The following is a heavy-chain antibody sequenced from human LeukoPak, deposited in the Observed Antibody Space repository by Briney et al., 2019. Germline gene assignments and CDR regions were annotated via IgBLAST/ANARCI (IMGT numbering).Heavy chain of an antibody. V-gene: IGHV3-74*01. Sequence: GGSLRLSCTASGFTFTAYCMHWVRQAPGKGLVWVSRVKYDGSTTTYADSVRGRFTISRDNAKNILYLQLNSLRAEDTAVYYCARDFNPLLFDDWGQGTLASAS. CDR2: VKYDGSTT. J-gene: IGHJ4*02. D-gene: IGHD3-10*01. CDR3: ARDFNPLLFDD. CDR1: GFTFTAYC.